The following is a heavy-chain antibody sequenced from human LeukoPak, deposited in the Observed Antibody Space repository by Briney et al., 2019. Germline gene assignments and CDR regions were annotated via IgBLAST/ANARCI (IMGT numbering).Heavy chain of an antibody. V-gene: IGHV4-59*01. CDR1: GGSFSRYY. D-gene: IGHD5-12*01. CDR3: ARVSGATITTYYGMDV. J-gene: IGHJ6*02. CDR2: IHYSGGT. Sequence: SETLSLTCTVSGGSFSRYYWSWIRQPPGKGLEWIGNIHYSGGTNYNPSLKSRVTISIDTSKNQFSLRLSSVTSVDTAVYYCARVSGATITTYYGMDVWGQGTTVTVS.